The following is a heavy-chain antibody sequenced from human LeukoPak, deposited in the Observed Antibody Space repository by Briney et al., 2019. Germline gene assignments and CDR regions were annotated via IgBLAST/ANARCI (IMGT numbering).Heavy chain of an antibody. Sequence: SVKVSCKASGGTFSSYAISWVRQAPGQGLEWMGRIIPILGIANYAQKFQGRVTITADKSTSTAYMELSSLRSEDTAVYYCARGLDYGDSYYFDYWGQGTLVTVSS. J-gene: IGHJ4*02. CDR3: ARGLDYGDSYYFDY. CDR2: IIPILGIA. V-gene: IGHV1-69*04. CDR1: GGTFSSYA. D-gene: IGHD4-17*01.